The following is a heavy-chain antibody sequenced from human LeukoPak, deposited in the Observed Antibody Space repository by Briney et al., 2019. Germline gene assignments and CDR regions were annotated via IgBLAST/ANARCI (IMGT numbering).Heavy chain of an antibody. V-gene: IGHV1-69*04. CDR3: ARSPITFGGVIAPTLDY. CDR2: IIPIFGVA. J-gene: IGHJ4*02. Sequence: SVKVSCTASGGTFSSYAISWVRQAPGQGLEWMGRIIPIFGVANYAQKFQGRVTITADKSTSTAYMELSSMRSEDTAVYYCARSPITFGGVIAPTLDYWGQGTLVTVSS. CDR1: GGTFSSYA. D-gene: IGHD3-16*02.